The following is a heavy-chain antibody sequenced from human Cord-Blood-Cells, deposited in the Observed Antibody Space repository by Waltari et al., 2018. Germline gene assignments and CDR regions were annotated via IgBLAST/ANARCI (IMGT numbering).Heavy chain of an antibody. CDR3: ARVVVVVITTLEYYYYGMDV. Sequence: QVQLQQWGAGLLKPSETLSLTCAVYGGSFSGYYWSWIRQPPGKMLEWIGEINHSRSTNYNPSLKSRVTISVDTSKNQFSLKLSSVTAADTAVYYCARVVVVVITTLEYYYYGMDVWGQGTTVTVSS. J-gene: IGHJ6*02. CDR2: INHSRST. CDR1: GGSFSGYY. V-gene: IGHV4-34*01. D-gene: IGHD3-22*01.